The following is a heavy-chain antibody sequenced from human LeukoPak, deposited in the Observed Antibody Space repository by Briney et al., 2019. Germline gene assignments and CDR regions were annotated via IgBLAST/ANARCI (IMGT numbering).Heavy chain of an antibody. D-gene: IGHD4-17*01. V-gene: IGHV3-53*01. CDR3: ARDTGLDY. Sequence: GGSLRLSCAASGFTVSSIHMVWVRRAPGKGLEWVSVTYTGGNSYYADSVKGRFTISRDNSKNTLYLQMNSLRAEDTAVYYCARDTGLDYWGQGTLVTVSS. CDR2: TYTGGNS. CDR1: GFTVSSIH. J-gene: IGHJ4*02.